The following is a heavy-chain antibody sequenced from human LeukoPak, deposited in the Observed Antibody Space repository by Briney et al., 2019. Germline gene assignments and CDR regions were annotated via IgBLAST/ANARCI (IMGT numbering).Heavy chain of an antibody. Sequence: PGGSLRLSCAASGFTFSSYSMNWVRQAPGKGLEWVSYISSSSSTIYYADSVKGRFTISRDNAKNSLYLQMNSLRAEDTAVYYCARVHLPMIAAPYYYGMDVWGQGTTVTVSS. CDR1: GFTFSSYS. CDR2: ISSSSSTI. D-gene: IGHD3-22*01. J-gene: IGHJ6*01. V-gene: IGHV3-48*04. CDR3: ARVHLPMIAAPYYYGMDV.